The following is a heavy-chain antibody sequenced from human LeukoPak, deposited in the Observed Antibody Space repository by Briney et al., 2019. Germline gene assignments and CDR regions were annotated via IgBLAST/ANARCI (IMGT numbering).Heavy chain of an antibody. CDR3: ASGGIIVAGGTWDY. Sequence: SETLSLTCAVYGDSFSDYYWSWLRQPPGKGLEWIGETSHSGSTNYNPSLKSRVTISVDTSKKQFSLRLTSVTAADTAVYYCASGGIIVAGGTWDYWGQGTLVTVSS. CDR2: TSHSGST. J-gene: IGHJ4*02. D-gene: IGHD6-13*01. V-gene: IGHV4-34*01. CDR1: GDSFSDYY.